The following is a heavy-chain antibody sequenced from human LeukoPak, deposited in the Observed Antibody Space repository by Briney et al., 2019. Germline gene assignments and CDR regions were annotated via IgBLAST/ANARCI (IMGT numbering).Heavy chain of an antibody. V-gene: IGHV4-34*01. J-gene: IGHJ6*03. CDR1: GGSFSGYY. CDR2: INHSGST. CDR3: ASATNTYYMDV. Sequence: SETLSLTCAVYGGSFSGYYWSWIRQPPGKGLEWIGEINHSGSTNYNPSLKSRVTISVDTSKNQFSLKLSSVTAADTAVYYCASATNTYYMDVWGKGTTVTVSS.